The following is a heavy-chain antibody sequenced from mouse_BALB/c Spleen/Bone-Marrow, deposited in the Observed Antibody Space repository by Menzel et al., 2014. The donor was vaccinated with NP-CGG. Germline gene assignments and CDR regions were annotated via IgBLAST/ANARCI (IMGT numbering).Heavy chain of an antibody. Sequence: VQLTASGPELVKPGASMTISCKASGYSFTGYAINWVKQSHGKTLEWIGLINPHNVGTSYNQKFKGKATLTVDKSSSTAYMELRSLTSEDSAVYYCARGGYYEALSYWGQGTTLTGSS. J-gene: IGHJ2*01. D-gene: IGHD1-1*01. CDR3: ARGGYYEALSY. V-gene: IGHV1-26*01. CDR2: INPHNVGT. CDR1: GYSFTGYA.